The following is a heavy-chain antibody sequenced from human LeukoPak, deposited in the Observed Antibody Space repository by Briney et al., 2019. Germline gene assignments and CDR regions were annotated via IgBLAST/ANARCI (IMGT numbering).Heavy chain of an antibody. CDR2: IRYDGSNK. J-gene: IGHJ4*02. Sequence: GGSLRLSCAASGFTFSSYGMHWVRQAPGKGLEWVAFIRYDGSNKYYADSVKGRFTTSRDNSKNTLYLQMNSLRAEDTAVYYCAKGARNIAIIDYWGQGTLVTVSS. D-gene: IGHD5-12*01. CDR1: GFTFSSYG. CDR3: AKGARNIAIIDY. V-gene: IGHV3-30*02.